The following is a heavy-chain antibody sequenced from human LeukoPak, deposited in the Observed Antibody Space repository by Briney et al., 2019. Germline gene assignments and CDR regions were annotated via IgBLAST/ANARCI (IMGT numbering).Heavy chain of an antibody. V-gene: IGHV3-9*03. CDR2: ISWNSGSI. J-gene: IGHJ3*02. D-gene: IGHD2-2*01. Sequence: PGRSLRLSCAASGFTFDDYAMHWVRQAPGKGLEWVSGISWNSGSIGYADSVKGRFTISRDNAKNSLYLQTNSLRAEDMALYYCARQYCSSTSCFDAFDIWGQGTMVTVSS. CDR3: ARQYCSSTSCFDAFDI. CDR1: GFTFDDYA.